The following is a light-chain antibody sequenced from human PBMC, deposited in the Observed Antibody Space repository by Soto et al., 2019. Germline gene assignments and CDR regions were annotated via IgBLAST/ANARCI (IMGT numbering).Light chain of an antibody. V-gene: IGLV1-47*02. CDR2: SNN. J-gene: IGLJ2*01. CDR1: SSNIESNF. CDR3: AAWDYNLSGVV. Sequence: QSVLTQTPSASGTPGQRVTISCSGSSSNIESNFVYWYQQLPGTAPKVLIYSNNQRPSGVPDRFSGSKSGTSASLAISGLRSEDEADYYCAAWDYNLSGVVFGGGTKLTVL.